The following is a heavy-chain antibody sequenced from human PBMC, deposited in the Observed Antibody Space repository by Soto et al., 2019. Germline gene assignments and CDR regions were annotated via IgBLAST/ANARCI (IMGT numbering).Heavy chain of an antibody. CDR3: ASSRGHCDGGICFPPDS. Sequence: GGSLRLSCVGSGFTFGSFWMRWVRQAPGKGLEWVADIRQDGGEKYYGDSVKGRFTISRDNAKNSLYLEMNSLRDEDTAVYYCASSRGHCDGGICFPPDSWGQGALVTVSS. CDR1: GFTFGSFW. CDR2: IRQDGGEK. V-gene: IGHV3-7*01. D-gene: IGHD2-21*01. J-gene: IGHJ4*02.